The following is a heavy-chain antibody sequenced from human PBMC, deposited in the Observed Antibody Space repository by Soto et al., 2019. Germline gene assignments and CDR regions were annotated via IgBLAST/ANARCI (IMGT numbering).Heavy chain of an antibody. Sequence: QVQLEQSGAEVKEPGASVKVSCKASGYSFSDYYIHWVRQAPGQGLEWMGWIIPDTGATKHGQKFQDRVTMTRDTSITTAYMELSRLRSDDTAVYYCARGTFDTSANYYAGWFDPWGQGTLVTVSS. CDR3: ARGTFDTSANYYAGWFDP. J-gene: IGHJ5*02. D-gene: IGHD3-22*01. CDR1: GYSFSDYY. CDR2: IIPDTGAT. V-gene: IGHV1-2*02.